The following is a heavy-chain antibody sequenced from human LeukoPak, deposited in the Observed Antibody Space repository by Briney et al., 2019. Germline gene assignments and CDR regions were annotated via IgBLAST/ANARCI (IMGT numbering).Heavy chain of an antibody. CDR1: GFSFSIYS. CDR3: ARAYYGSGTSHFDS. Sequence: GGSLRLSCAASGFSFSIYSMNWVRQAPGKGREWVSSISSSSSYIYYADSVKGRFTISRDNAKNSLYLQMDSLRAEDTAVDYCARAYYGSGTSHFDSWGQGTLVTVSS. V-gene: IGHV3-21*01. D-gene: IGHD3-10*01. CDR2: ISSSSSYI. J-gene: IGHJ4*02.